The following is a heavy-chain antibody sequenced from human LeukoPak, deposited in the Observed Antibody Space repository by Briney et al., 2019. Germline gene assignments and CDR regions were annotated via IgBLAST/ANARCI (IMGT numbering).Heavy chain of an antibody. CDR1: GFTFDDYA. CDR3: AKDMAAYYYASGNIDY. J-gene: IGHJ4*02. Sequence: GGSLRLSCAASGFTFDDYAMHWVRQAPGKGLEWVSLISWDGGSTYYADSVKGRSTISRDNSKNSLYLQMNSLRAEDTALYYCAKDMAAYYYASGNIDYWGQGTLVTVSS. CDR2: ISWDGGST. D-gene: IGHD3-10*01. V-gene: IGHV3-43D*03.